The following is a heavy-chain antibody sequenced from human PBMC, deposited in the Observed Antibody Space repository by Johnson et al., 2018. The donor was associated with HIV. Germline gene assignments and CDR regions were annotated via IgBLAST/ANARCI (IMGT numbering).Heavy chain of an antibody. CDR2: INHDVSAI. CDR3: GSLGDGHQKGAFEI. Sequence: VQLVESGGALVQPGGSLRLSCIGSGFTFSHNWMSWVRQAPGKGPEWVANINHDVSAIHYVDSVKGRFTISRDNAKRSLFLQMNSLRVEDTAVYFCGSLGDGHQKGAFEIWGHGTMVTVSS. CDR1: GFTFSHNW. D-gene: IGHD3-16*01. J-gene: IGHJ3*02. V-gene: IGHV3-7*01.